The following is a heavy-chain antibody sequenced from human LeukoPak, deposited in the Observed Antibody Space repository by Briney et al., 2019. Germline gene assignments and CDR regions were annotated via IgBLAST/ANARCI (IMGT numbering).Heavy chain of an antibody. CDR3: ARDPVIVGAYFDY. V-gene: IGHV3-48*03. CDR1: GFTFSSYE. CDR2: ISSSGSTI. D-gene: IGHD1-26*01. J-gene: IGHJ4*02. Sequence: GGSLRLSCAASGFTFSSYEMNWVRQAPGKGLEWVSYISSSGSTIYYADSVKGRFTISRDNAKNSLYLQMNSLRAEDTAVCYCARDPVIVGAYFDYWGQGTLVTVSS.